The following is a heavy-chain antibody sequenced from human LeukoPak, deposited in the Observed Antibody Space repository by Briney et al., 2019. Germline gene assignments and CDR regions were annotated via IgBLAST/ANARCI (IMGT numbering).Heavy chain of an antibody. CDR1: GFTFTSSA. V-gene: IGHV1-58*02. CDR2: IVVGSGNT. CDR3: AAAGYYYDSSGYPNDAFDT. Sequence: SVKVSCKASGFTFTSSAMQWVRQARGQRLEWIGWIVVGSGNTNYAQKFQERVTITRDMSTSTAYMELSSLRSEDTAVYYCAAAGYYYDSSGYPNDAFDTWGQGTMVTVSS. D-gene: IGHD3-22*01. J-gene: IGHJ3*02.